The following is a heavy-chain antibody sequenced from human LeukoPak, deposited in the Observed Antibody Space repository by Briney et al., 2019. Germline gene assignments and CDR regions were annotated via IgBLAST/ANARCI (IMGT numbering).Heavy chain of an antibody. J-gene: IGHJ4*02. V-gene: IGHV1-18*01. CDR3: ARSSGACSGADCGYHFDY. D-gene: IGHD2-21*02. CDR2: ISPYNHNT. Sequence: ASVKVSCKASGYIFTAYGISWVRQAPGQGLVWMGWISPYNHNTNYAQKLQGRLTMNTDTSTNTAYMELRSLSSDDTAMYYCARSSGACSGADCGYHFDYWGQGTLVTVSS. CDR1: GYIFTAYG.